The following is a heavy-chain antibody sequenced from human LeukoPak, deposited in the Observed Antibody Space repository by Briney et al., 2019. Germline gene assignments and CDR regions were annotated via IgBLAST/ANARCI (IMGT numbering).Heavy chain of an antibody. V-gene: IGHV4-4*07. CDR3: AREEPDYYGSGSHRDY. D-gene: IGHD3-10*01. CDR1: GGSISSYY. CDR2: IYTSGST. J-gene: IGHJ4*02. Sequence: SETLSLTCTVSGGSISSYYWSWIRQPAGQGLEWIGRIYTSGSTNYNPSLKSRVTMSVDTSKNQFSLKLSSVAAADTAVYYCAREEPDYYGSGSHRDYWGQGALVTVSS.